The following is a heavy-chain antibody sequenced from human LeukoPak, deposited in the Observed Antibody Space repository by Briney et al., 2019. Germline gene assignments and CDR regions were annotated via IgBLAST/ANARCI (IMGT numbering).Heavy chain of an antibody. D-gene: IGHD2-2*01. J-gene: IGHJ5*02. CDR3: VRYGREDCSSSVCYRWFDP. Sequence: GGSLRLSCAASGFTFSSYGMHWVRQAPGKGLEWVANIKQDGSEKYYVDSVKGRFTISRDNAKNSLYLEMSSLKAEDTAVYYCVRYGREDCSSSVCYRWFDPWGQGTLVTVSS. V-gene: IGHV3-7*01. CDR2: IKQDGSEK. CDR1: GFTFSSYG.